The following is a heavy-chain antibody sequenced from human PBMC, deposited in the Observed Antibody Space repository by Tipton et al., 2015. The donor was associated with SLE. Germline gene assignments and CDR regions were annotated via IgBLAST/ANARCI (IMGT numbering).Heavy chain of an antibody. D-gene: IGHD3-3*01. CDR3: ARDSSTIFGVVIPFDY. V-gene: IGHV3-11*05. CDR2: ISSSSSYT. Sequence: SLRLSCAASGFTFSDYYMSWIRQAPGKGLEWVSYISSSSSYTNYAGSVKGRFTISRDNAKNSLYLQMNSLRAEDTAVYYCARDSSTIFGVVIPFDYWGQGTLVTVSS. CDR1: GFTFSDYY. J-gene: IGHJ4*02.